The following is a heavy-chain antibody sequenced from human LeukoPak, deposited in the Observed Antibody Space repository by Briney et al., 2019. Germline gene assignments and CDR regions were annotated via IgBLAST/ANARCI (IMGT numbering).Heavy chain of an antibody. CDR2: ISYDGSNK. D-gene: IGHD7-27*01. J-gene: IGHJ4*02. CDR1: GLTFSRYG. V-gene: IGHV3-30*18. Sequence: GGPLRLAWAAAGLTFSRYGMDWVRQAPGKGREWVAVISYDGSNKYYADSVKGRFTISRDNSKNTLYLQMNSLRAEDTAVYYCAKDGDDYVDYWGQGTLVTVSS. CDR3: AKDGDDYVDY.